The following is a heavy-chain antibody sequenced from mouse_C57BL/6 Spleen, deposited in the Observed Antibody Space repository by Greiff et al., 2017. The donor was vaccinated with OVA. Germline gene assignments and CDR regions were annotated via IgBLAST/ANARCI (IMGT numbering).Heavy chain of an antibody. J-gene: IGHJ2*01. Sequence: VQLQQSGAELARPGASVKLSCKASGYTFTSYGISWVKQRTGQGLEWIGEIYPRSGNTYYNEKFKGKATLTADKSSSTAYMELRSLTSEDSAVYFCAPNTTVVATEDYFDYWGQGTTLTVSS. D-gene: IGHD1-1*01. CDR2: IYPRSGNT. CDR1: GYTFTSYG. CDR3: APNTTVVATEDYFDY. V-gene: IGHV1-81*01.